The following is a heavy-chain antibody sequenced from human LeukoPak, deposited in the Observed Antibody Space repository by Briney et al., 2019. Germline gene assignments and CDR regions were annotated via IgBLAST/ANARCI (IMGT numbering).Heavy chain of an antibody. CDR3: AKESVDARGYMDV. Sequence: GGSLRLSCAASGFTFSSYAMTWVRQAPGKGLEWVSSISGSGDNTCYVDSLKDRFTISRDNSENTLYLQMNSLRAEDTAIYYCAKESVDARGYMDVWGKGTTVTVSS. CDR1: GFTFSSYA. J-gene: IGHJ6*03. CDR2: ISGSGDNT. V-gene: IGHV3-23*01. D-gene: IGHD2-2*01.